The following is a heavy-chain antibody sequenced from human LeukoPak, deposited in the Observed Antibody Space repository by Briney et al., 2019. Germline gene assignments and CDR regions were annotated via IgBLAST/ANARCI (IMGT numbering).Heavy chain of an antibody. Sequence: GGSLRLSCAASGFTFSSYGMHWVRQAPGKGLEWVAVIWYDGSNKYYADPVKGRFTISRDNSKNTLYLQMNSLRAEDTAVYYCARDRGPYGGNSGDYWGQGTLVTVSS. D-gene: IGHD4-23*01. CDR1: GFTFSSYG. V-gene: IGHV3-33*01. CDR3: ARDRGPYGGNSGDY. CDR2: IWYDGSNK. J-gene: IGHJ4*02.